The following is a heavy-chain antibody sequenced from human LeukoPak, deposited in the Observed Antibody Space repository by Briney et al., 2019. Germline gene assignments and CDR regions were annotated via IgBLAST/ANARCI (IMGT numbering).Heavy chain of an antibody. D-gene: IGHD6-19*01. J-gene: IGHJ4*02. CDR2: IDPSDSYT. Sequence: GESPKISCKGSGYSFTSYWISWVRQMPGKGLEWMGRIDPSDSYTNYSPSFQGHVTISADKSISTAYLQWSSLKASDTAMYYCASGPEAVAGTFDYWGQGTLVTVSS. CDR3: ASGPEAVAGTFDY. V-gene: IGHV5-10-1*01. CDR1: GYSFTSYW.